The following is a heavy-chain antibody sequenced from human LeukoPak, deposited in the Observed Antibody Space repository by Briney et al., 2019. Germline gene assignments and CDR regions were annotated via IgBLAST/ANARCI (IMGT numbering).Heavy chain of an antibody. CDR1: GFTFSIFW. V-gene: IGHV3-74*01. CDR2: INSDGSST. CDR3: ARDPAPQGWFDS. J-gene: IGHJ5*01. Sequence: GGSLRLSCAASGFTFSIFWMHWVRRAPGKGPVWVSRINSDGSSTTYADSVKGRFTISRDNAKNILYLQMNSLRAEDTAVYHCARDPAPQGWFDSWGQGTLVTVSS.